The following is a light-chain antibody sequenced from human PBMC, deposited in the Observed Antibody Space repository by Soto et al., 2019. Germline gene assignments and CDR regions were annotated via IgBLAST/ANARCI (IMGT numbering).Light chain of an antibody. J-gene: IGKJ4*01. CDR3: QQRGNWPLT. CDR2: DTS. Sequence: EIVLTQSPATLSLSPGERATLSCRASQSVTSYLAWYQQNPGQVPRLLIYDTSNRATGIPARFSGSGSGTDFTLTISSLEPEDFAVYYCQQRGNWPLTFGGGTKLEIK. V-gene: IGKV3-11*01. CDR1: QSVTSY.